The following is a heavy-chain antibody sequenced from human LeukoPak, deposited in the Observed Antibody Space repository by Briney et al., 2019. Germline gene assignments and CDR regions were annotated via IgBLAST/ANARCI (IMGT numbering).Heavy chain of an antibody. CDR3: ARDSSLVVANTFDY. J-gene: IGHJ4*02. D-gene: IGHD5-12*01. CDR1: GDSISSGSYY. V-gene: IGHV4-61*02. Sequence: PSETLSLTCTVSGDSISSGSYYWSWIRQPAGKGLEWIGRIYTSGGTNYNPSLKSRVTISVDTSKNQFSLKLSSVTAADTAVYYCARDSSLVVANTFDYWGQGTLVTVSS. CDR2: IYTSGGT.